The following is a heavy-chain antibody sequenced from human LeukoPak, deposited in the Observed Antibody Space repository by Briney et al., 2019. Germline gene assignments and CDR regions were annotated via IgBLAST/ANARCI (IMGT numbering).Heavy chain of an antibody. V-gene: IGHV3-30*18. CDR1: GFTFSSYG. CDR2: ISYDGSNK. J-gene: IGHJ4*02. CDR3: AKDLDSSGRDYYFDY. D-gene: IGHD6-19*01. Sequence: PGGSLRLSCAASGFTFSSYGMHWVRQAPGKGLEWVAVISYDGSNKYYADSVKGRFTISRDNSKNTLYLQMNSLRAEDTAVYYCAKDLDSSGRDYYFDYWGQGTLVTVSS.